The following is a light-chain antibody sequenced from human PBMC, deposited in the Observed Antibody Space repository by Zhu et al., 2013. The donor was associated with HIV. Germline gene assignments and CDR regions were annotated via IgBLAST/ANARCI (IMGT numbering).Light chain of an antibody. Sequence: TVLTQSPATLSVSPGEGATLSCKASNNIGDNLVWYQQKPGQAPRLLIYRASNRATGVPARFSGSGSGTDFTLTISRLEPEDFAVYYCQQYGSSPITFGQGTRLEIK. CDR2: RAS. CDR1: NNIGDN. V-gene: IGKV3-20*01. CDR3: QQYGSSPIT. J-gene: IGKJ5*01.